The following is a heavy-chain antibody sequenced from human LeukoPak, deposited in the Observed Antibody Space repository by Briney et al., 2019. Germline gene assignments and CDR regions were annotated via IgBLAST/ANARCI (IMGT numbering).Heavy chain of an antibody. CDR2: ISSSSSYI. J-gene: IGHJ3*02. CDR3: ARAGDSSGREEFYIYYAFDI. CDR1: GFTFSSYS. Sequence: GGSLRLSCAASGFTFSSYSMNWVRQAPGKGLEWVSSISSSSSYIYYADSVKGRFTISRDNAKNSLYLQMNSLRAEDTAVYYCARAGDSSGREEFYIYYAFDIWGQGTMVTVSS. D-gene: IGHD3-22*01. V-gene: IGHV3-21*01.